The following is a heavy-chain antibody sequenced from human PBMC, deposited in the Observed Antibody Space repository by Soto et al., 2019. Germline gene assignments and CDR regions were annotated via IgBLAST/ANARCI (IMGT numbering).Heavy chain of an antibody. V-gene: IGHV3-43*01. CDR1: GFTFDDYT. Sequence: GSLRLSCAASGFTFDDYTMHWVRQAPGKGLEWVSLISWDGGSTYYADSVKGRFTISRDNSKNSLYLQMNSLRTEDTALYYCAKDKDRIAARPGYFDYWGQGTLVTVSS. J-gene: IGHJ4*02. CDR2: ISWDGGST. D-gene: IGHD6-6*01. CDR3: AKDKDRIAARPGYFDY.